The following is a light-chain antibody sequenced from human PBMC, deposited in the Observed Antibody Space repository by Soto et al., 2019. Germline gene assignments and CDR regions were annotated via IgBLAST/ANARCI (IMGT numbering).Light chain of an antibody. J-gene: IGLJ3*02. CDR1: SSDVGSHPL. CDR2: EDT. Sequence: QSALTQPASVSGSPGQSITISCAGTSSDVGSHPLVSWYQQHPGKAPKLMISEDTKRPSGVSNRFSGFKSGNMASLTISGLQAEDEAGYYCCAFTSAGTWVFGGGTKVTVL. CDR3: CAFTSAGTWV. V-gene: IGLV2-23*01.